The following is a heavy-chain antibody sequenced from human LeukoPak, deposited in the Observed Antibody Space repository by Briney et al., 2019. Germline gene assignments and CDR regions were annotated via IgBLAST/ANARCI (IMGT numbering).Heavy chain of an antibody. D-gene: IGHD2-2*01. V-gene: IGHV1-8*01. CDR3: ARIGYCSSTSCRSSDY. CDR1: GYTFTSYD. Sequence: ASVKVSCKASGYTFTSYDINWVRQTTGQGLEWMGWMNPNSGNTGYAQKFQGRVTMTRNTSISTAYMELSSLRSEDTAVYYCARIGYCSSTSCRSSDYWGQGTLVTVSS. J-gene: IGHJ4*02. CDR2: MNPNSGNT.